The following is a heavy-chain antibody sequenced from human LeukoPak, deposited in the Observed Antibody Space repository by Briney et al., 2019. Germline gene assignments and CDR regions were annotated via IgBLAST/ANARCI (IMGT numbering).Heavy chain of an antibody. CDR2: ISYDGINK. Sequence: GGSLRLSCAASGFTLSKYAMHWVRQAPGKGLEWVTIISYDGINKDYADSVKGRFTISRDNSKNTLYLQMNSLRAEDTAVYYCARGNHIVVVTAMLFWGQGTLVTVSS. D-gene: IGHD2-21*02. CDR3: ARGNHIVVVTAMLF. V-gene: IGHV3-30*04. CDR1: GFTLSKYA. J-gene: IGHJ4*02.